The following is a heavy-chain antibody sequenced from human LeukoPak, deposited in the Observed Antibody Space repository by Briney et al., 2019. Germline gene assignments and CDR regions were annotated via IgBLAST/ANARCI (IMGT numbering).Heavy chain of an antibody. V-gene: IGHV3-21*01. CDR3: AREGPVDCSSTSCYADY. Sequence: GGSLRLSCAASGFTFSSYGMNWVRQAPGKGLEWVSSIGTSSSTHIYYADSVKGRFTISRDNAKNSLSLQMNSLRGEDTAVYYCAREGPVDCSSTSCYADYWGQGTLVTVSS. CDR2: IGTSSSTHI. CDR1: GFTFSSYG. D-gene: IGHD2-2*01. J-gene: IGHJ4*02.